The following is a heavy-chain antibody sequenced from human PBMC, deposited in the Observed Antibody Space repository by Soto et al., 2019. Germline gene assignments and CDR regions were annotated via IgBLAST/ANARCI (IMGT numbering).Heavy chain of an antibody. V-gene: IGHV4-39*01. CDR1: GGSISSSSYY. D-gene: IGHD3-22*01. CDR3: VGSGYSPFDY. CDR2: LYYSGST. J-gene: IGHJ4*02. Sequence: PSETLSLTYTVSGGSISSSSYYWGWIRQPPGKGLEWIGSLYYSGSTYYNPSLKSRVTISVDTSKNQFSLKLSSVTAADTAVYYCVGSGYSPFDYWGQGTLVTVSS.